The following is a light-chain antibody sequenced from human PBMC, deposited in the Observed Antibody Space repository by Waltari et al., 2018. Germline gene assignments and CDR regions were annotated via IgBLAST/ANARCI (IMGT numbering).Light chain of an antibody. CDR3: QASYTTPYS. Sequence: DLQMTQSPSSLSASVGDRVPIPFRASKNIRSYLSWYQQKPGIAPKLVIYAASTLQSGVPSRFSGSGSGTNFTLTITSLQAEDFATYFCQASYTTPYSFGQGTKVEIK. CDR1: KNIRSY. CDR2: AAS. V-gene: IGKV1-39*01. J-gene: IGKJ2*03.